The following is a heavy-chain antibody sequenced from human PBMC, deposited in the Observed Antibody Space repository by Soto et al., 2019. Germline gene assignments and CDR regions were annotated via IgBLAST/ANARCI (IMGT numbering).Heavy chain of an antibody. CDR3: GKDRDTYGAAYIFDY. J-gene: IGHJ4*02. Sequence: HPGGSLRLSCAASGFTFSTYGMHWVRQAPGKGLEWVAVISYNGNNQYYTDSVKGRFTISRDNSKNTLYLQMNNLRAEDTAVYYCGKDRDTYGAAYIFDYWGQGTLVTVSS. CDR1: GFTFSTYG. CDR2: ISYNGNNQ. V-gene: IGHV3-30*18. D-gene: IGHD5-18*01.